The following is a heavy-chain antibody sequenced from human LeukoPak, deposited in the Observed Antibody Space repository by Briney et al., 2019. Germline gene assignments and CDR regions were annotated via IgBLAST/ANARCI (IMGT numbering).Heavy chain of an antibody. CDR3: ARDKHLMVIDY. V-gene: IGHV4-59*12. D-gene: IGHD4/OR15-4a*01. Sequence: PSETLSLTCTVSGGSISSYYWSWIRQPPGKGLEWIGYIYYSGSTNYNPSLKSRVTISVDTSKNQFSLKLSSVTAADTAVYYCARDKHLMVIDYWGQGTLVTVSS. CDR2: IYYSGST. CDR1: GGSISSYY. J-gene: IGHJ4*02.